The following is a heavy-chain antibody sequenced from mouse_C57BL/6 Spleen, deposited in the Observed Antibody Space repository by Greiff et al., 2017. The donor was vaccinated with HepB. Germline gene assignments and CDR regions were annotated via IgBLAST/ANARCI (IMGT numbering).Heavy chain of an antibody. CDR1: GYSFTDYN. Sequence: EVQLQQSGPELVKPGASVKISCKASGYSFTDYNMNWVKQSNGKSLEWIGVINHNYGTTSYNQTFKGKATLTVDQTSSTAYMQLNSLTSEDSAVYYCATHYYGSSYEGYWGQGTTLTVSS. CDR2: INHNYGTT. D-gene: IGHD1-1*01. V-gene: IGHV1-39*01. J-gene: IGHJ2*01. CDR3: ATHYYGSSYEGY.